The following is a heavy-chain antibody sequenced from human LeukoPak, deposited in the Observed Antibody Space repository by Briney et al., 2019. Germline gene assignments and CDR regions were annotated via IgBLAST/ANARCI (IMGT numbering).Heavy chain of an antibody. D-gene: IGHD3-22*01. CDR2: ISGSGGST. J-gene: IGHJ4*02. Sequence: QTGGSLRLSCAASGFTFSSYAMSCVRQAPGKGLEWVSAISGSGGSTYYADSVKGRFTISRDNSKNTLYLQMNSLRAEDTAVYYCAKVGPPGGYYLVYFDYWGQGTLVTVSS. CDR3: AKVGPPGGYYLVYFDY. V-gene: IGHV3-23*01. CDR1: GFTFSSYA.